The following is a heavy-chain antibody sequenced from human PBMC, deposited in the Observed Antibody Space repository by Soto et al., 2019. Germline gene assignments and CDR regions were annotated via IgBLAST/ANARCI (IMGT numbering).Heavy chain of an antibody. CDR1: GFTFTSYA. CDR3: VKHDFWTLYNTGLDS. J-gene: IGHJ4*02. CDR2: ISGSGGDT. D-gene: IGHD3-3*01. V-gene: IGHV3-23*01. Sequence: EVQLLESGGGLVQPGGSLRLSCSASGFTFTSYAMSWVRQAPGKGLEWVSGISGSGGDTKSADSVKGRFTISRDNFKNILYLQMNSLRAEDSAVYYCVKHDFWTLYNTGLDSWGQGTLVSVSS.